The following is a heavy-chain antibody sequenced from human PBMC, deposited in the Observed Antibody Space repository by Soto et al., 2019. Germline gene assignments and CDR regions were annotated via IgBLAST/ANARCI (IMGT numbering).Heavy chain of an antibody. CDR2: INPNSGGT. CDR1: GDTFTGYY. D-gene: IGHD6-25*01. CDR3: ARETDSPASRLDYYGMDV. V-gene: IGHV1-2*02. J-gene: IGHJ6*02. Sequence: ASVKVSCKASGDTFTGYYMHWVRQAPGQGREWMGWINPNSGGTNYAQKFQGRVTMTRDTSISTAYMELSRLRSDDTAVYYCARETDSPASRLDYYGMDVWGQGTTVTVSS.